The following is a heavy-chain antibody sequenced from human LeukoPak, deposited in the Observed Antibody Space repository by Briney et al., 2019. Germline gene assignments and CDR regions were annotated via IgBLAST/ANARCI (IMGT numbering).Heavy chain of an antibody. CDR2: IYYSGST. V-gene: IGHV4-31*03. CDR1: GGSISSGGYY. J-gene: IGHJ3*02. D-gene: IGHD2-2*01. Sequence: SETLSLTCTVSGGSISSGGYYWSWIRQHPGKGLEWIGYIYYSGSTYYNPSLKSRVTISVDTSKNQFSLKLSSVTAADTAVYYCAREGCSTSCPNAQYAFDIWGQGTMVTVSS. CDR3: AREGCSTSCPNAQYAFDI.